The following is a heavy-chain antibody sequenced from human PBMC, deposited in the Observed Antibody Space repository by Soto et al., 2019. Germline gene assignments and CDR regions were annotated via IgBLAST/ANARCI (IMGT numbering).Heavy chain of an antibody. CDR2: ISSTGGTV. J-gene: IGHJ6*02. V-gene: IGHV3-11*01. CDR3: ARDPFWSGFHGMDV. D-gene: IGHD3-3*01. Sequence: VGSLILSCVASGFTFSDYYMNWIRQAPGKGLEWVSHISSTGGTVYYADSVEGRFTISRDNAKNSLYLEMNSLRAEDTAVYYCARDPFWSGFHGMDVWGQGTTVTVSS. CDR1: GFTFSDYY.